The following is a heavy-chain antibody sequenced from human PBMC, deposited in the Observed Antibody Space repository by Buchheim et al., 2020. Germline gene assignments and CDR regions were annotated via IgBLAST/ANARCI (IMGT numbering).Heavy chain of an antibody. CDR3: ARDSGNMDV. V-gene: IGHV1-18*04. Sequence: QVQLVQSGAEVKKPGASVKVSCKASGYTFTSDGISWVRQAPGQGFEWMGWISTSNGNTKYTKKFQGRVAMTTDTSTSTTYMELKSLRSDDTAVYYCARDSGNMDVWGQGTT. D-gene: IGHD4-23*01. J-gene: IGHJ6*02. CDR2: ISTSNGNT. CDR1: GYTFTSDG.